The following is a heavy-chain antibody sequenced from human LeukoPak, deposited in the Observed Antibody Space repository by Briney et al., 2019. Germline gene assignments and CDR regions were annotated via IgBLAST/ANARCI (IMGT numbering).Heavy chain of an antibody. J-gene: IGHJ6*02. CDR1: GGSFSGYY. Sequence: SETLSLTCAVYGGSFSGYYWSWIRQPPGKGLEWIGYIYYSGSTNYNPSLKSRVTISVDTSKNQFSLKLSSVTAADTAVYYCARSTVGASPNYYGMDVWGQGTTVTVSS. CDR3: ARSTVGASPNYYGMDV. D-gene: IGHD1-26*01. V-gene: IGHV4-59*01. CDR2: IYYSGST.